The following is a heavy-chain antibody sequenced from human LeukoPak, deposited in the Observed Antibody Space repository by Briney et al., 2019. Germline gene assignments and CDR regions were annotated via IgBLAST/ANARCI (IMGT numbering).Heavy chain of an antibody. J-gene: IGHJ4*02. CDR3: ARAFKRSKIGVVVAATAGPLAS. Sequence: GGSLRLSCAASGFTFSDHYMAWVRHAPGKGLECVSYISSSGANIFYAYSVEVRFTISRHNVGSSRSLRMDSLRAEDAAVYYGARAFKRSKIGVVVAATAGPLASWGQGTLVTVSS. CDR2: ISSSGANI. V-gene: IGHV3-11*01. D-gene: IGHD2-15*01. CDR1: GFTFSDHY.